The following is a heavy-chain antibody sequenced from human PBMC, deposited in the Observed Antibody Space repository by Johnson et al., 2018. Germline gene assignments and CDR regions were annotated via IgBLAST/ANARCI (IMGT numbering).Heavy chain of an antibody. J-gene: IGHJ1*01. D-gene: IGHD4-23*01. Sequence: QVQLQQWGAGLLKPSETLSLSCAVYGGSLSGYYWSWIRQPPGKGLEWIGEINHSGSTNYTSSLKSRVTISIDTSKNQFSLKVSSVTAADTAVYYCSRGVTDQHWSQGTLVTVSS. CDR2: INHSGST. V-gene: IGHV4-34*01. CDR3: SRGVTDQH. CDR1: GGSLSGYY.